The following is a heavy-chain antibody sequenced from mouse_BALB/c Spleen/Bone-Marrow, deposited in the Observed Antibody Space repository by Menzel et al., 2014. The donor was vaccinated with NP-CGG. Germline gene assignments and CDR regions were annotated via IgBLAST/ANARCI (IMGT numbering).Heavy chain of an antibody. CDR2: IDPDDSET. CDR3: VHFGFAY. J-gene: IGHJ3*01. CDR1: GNTFTNYW. V-gene: IGHV1-52*01. Sequence: VQLQQSGAELVRPGASVKLSCKASGNTFTNYWMSWVKQRPEQGLEWIGRIDPDDSETHYNQKFKDKAILTVDKSSSTAYMQLSSLASEDSSVYYCVHFGFAYWGQGTLVTVSA.